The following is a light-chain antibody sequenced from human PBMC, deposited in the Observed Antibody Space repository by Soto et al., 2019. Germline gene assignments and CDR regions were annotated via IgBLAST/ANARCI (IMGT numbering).Light chain of an antibody. Sequence: ENVLTQSPGTLSLSPGERATLSCRASQSVSSSYLAWYQQKPGQAPRLLIYGASTRATGIPDRFSGSESGTDFTLTISRLEPEDFAVYYCQQYSNSPPMYTFGQGTKLEIK. CDR1: QSVSSSY. CDR3: QQYSNSPPMYT. J-gene: IGKJ2*01. V-gene: IGKV3-20*01. CDR2: GAS.